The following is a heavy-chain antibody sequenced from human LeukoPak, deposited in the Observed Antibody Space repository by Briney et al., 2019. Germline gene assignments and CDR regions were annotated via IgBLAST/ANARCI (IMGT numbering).Heavy chain of an antibody. CDR1: GYTFTGYY. J-gene: IGHJ5*02. Sequence: ASVEVSCKASGYTFTGYYMHRVRQAPGQGVEWMVRINPNSGGTNYAQKFQGRVTMTRDTSISTAYMELSRLRSDDTAVYYCARDYSGSYSSWFDPWGQGTLVTVSS. D-gene: IGHD1-26*01. CDR3: ARDYSGSYSSWFDP. CDR2: INPNSGGT. V-gene: IGHV1-2*06.